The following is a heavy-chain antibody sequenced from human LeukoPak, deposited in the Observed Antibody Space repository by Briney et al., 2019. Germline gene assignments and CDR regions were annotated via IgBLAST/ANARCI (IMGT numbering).Heavy chain of an antibody. V-gene: IGHV1-8*03. D-gene: IGHD3-10*01. Sequence: ASVKVSCKASGYTFTSYDINWVRQATGQGLEWMGWMNPNSGNTGYAQKFQGRVTITRNTSISTAYMELSSLRSEDMAVYYCARGNYYGSGSYYRAFGYYYYMDVWGKGTTVTVSS. CDR2: MNPNSGNT. CDR1: GYTFTSYD. J-gene: IGHJ6*03. CDR3: ARGNYYGSGSYYRAFGYYYYMDV.